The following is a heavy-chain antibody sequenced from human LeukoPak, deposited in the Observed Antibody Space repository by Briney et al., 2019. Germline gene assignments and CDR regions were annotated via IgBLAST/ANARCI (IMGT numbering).Heavy chain of an antibody. CDR1: GYTFTSYA. CDR2: INAGNGNT. CDR3: ARAHSSSDYFDC. V-gene: IGHV1-3*01. Sequence: GASVKVSCKASGYTFTSYAMHWVRQAPGQRLEWMGWINAGNGNTKYSQKFQGRVTITRDTSASTAYMELSSLRSEDTAVYYCARAHSSSDYFDCWGQGILVIVSS. J-gene: IGHJ4*02. D-gene: IGHD6-19*01.